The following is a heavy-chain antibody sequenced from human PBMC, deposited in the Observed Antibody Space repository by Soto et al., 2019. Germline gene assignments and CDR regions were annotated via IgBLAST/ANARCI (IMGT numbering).Heavy chain of an antibody. Sequence: QVQLVESGGGVVQPGRSLRLSCAASGFTFSSYGMHWVRQAPGKGLEWVAVIWYDGGNKYYADSVKGRVTISRDNSKNTLYLQMNSLRAEDTAVYYCASSKQWLVHYFDYWGQGTLVTVSS. V-gene: IGHV3-33*01. CDR2: IWYDGGNK. CDR1: GFTFSSYG. CDR3: ASSKQWLVHYFDY. J-gene: IGHJ4*02. D-gene: IGHD6-19*01.